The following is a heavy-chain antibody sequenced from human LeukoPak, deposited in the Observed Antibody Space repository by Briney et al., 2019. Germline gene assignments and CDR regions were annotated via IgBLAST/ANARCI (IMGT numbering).Heavy chain of an antibody. CDR1: GFTFDDYA. Sequence: PGGSLRLSCAASGFTFDDYAMHWVRQAPGKGLEWVSLISWDGGSTYYADSVKGRFTISRDNSKNSLYLQMNSLRAEDTALYYCAKDLDSSSSPGGFDYWGQRTLVTVSS. D-gene: IGHD6-6*01. CDR3: AKDLDSSSSPGGFDY. V-gene: IGHV3-43D*04. J-gene: IGHJ4*02. CDR2: ISWDGGST.